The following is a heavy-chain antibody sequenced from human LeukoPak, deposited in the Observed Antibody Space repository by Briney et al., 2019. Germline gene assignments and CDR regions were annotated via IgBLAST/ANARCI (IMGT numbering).Heavy chain of an antibody. Sequence: TTSETLSLTCTVSGGSISSYYWSWIRQPPGKGLEWIGYIYYSGSTNYNPSLKSRVTISVDTSKNQFSLKLSSVTAADTAVYYCARVGFGVTPWFDPWGQGTLVTVSS. D-gene: IGHD3-10*01. V-gene: IGHV4-59*01. CDR3: ARVGFGVTPWFDP. CDR1: GGSISSYY. CDR2: IYYSGST. J-gene: IGHJ5*02.